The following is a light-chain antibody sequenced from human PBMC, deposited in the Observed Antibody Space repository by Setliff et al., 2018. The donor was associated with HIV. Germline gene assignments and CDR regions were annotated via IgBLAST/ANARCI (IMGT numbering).Light chain of an antibody. V-gene: IGLV2-14*03. CDR2: DVS. CDR3: SSYTSSSPYV. CDR1: SSDVGGYNY. Sequence: QSALTQPASVSGSPGQSITISCTGTSSDVGGYNYVSWYQQHPGKAPKLMICDVSNRPSGVSNRFSGSKSGNTASLTISGLQAEDEADYYCSSYTSSSPYVFGTGTKVT. J-gene: IGLJ1*01.